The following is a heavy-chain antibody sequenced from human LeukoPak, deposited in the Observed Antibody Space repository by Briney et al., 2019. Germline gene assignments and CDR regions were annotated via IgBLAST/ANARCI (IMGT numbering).Heavy chain of an antibody. CDR1: GGSIRSSTDY. D-gene: IGHD6-19*01. CDR2: IYYSGST. CDR3: ARSIRGYSSGWYYFDY. Sequence: SETLSLTCTVSGGSIRSSTDYWGWIRQPPGKELEWIGSIYYSGSTYYNPSLKSRVTISVDTSKNQFSVKLSSVTAAATAVYYCARSIRGYSSGWYYFDYWGQGTLITVSS. V-gene: IGHV4-39*07. J-gene: IGHJ4*02.